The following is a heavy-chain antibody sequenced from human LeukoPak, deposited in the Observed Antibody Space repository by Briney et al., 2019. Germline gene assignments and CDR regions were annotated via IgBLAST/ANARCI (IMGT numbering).Heavy chain of an antibody. CDR1: GFTFSSYG. D-gene: IGHD5-18*01. V-gene: IGHV3-33*01. CDR3: ARGATWIQLWLRAFDI. J-gene: IGHJ3*02. Sequence: GGSLRLSCAASGFTFSSYGMHWVRQAPGKGLEWVAVIWYDGSDKYYADSVKGRFTISRDNSKNTLYLQMNSLRAEDTAVYYCARGATWIQLWLRAFDIWGQGTMVTVSS. CDR2: IWYDGSDK.